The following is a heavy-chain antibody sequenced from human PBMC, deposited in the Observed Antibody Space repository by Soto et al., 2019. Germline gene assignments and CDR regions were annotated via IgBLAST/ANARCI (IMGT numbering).Heavy chain of an antibody. D-gene: IGHD6-6*01. V-gene: IGHV3-23*01. CDR1: EFTFSNYA. Sequence: GGSLRLSCAASEFTFSNYAMSWVRQAPGKGLEWVSSISDNGGTTYYAESVKGRFTISRDNSKNTLYLQMNSLRADVSAVYYCAKSYYSSFEYNWFDPWGQGTLVTVSS. CDR2: ISDNGGTT. J-gene: IGHJ5*02. CDR3: AKSYYSSFEYNWFDP.